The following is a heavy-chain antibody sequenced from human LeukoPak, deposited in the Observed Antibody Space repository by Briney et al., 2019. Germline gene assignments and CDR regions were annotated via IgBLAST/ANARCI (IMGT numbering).Heavy chain of an antibody. J-gene: IGHJ4*02. D-gene: IGHD4-17*01. V-gene: IGHV4-39*01. CDR2: VYSSGSS. CDR3: ARHKDDYDDYVWTY. CDR1: GVSISSSPYY. Sequence: SETLSLTCTVSGVSISSSPYYWGWIRQPPGKGLEWIGSVYSSGSSYYNPSLKSRVTIFVDTSKNQFSVKVTSVTAADTATYYCARHKDDYDDYVWTYWGQGTLVTVSS.